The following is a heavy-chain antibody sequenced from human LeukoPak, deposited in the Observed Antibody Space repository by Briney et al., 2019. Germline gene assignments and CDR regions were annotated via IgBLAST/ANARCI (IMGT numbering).Heavy chain of an antibody. Sequence: SQTLSLTCVISGDSVSSNSAAWNWIRQSPSRGLEWLGRTYYRSKWYSDYALSVKSRITINPDTSKNQFSLQLNSVTPEDTAVYYCARGIFYGGRNQYIWFDLWGQGTLVTVSS. CDR1: GDSVSSNSAA. CDR3: ARGIFYGGRNQYIWFDL. CDR2: TYYRSKWYS. J-gene: IGHJ5*02. D-gene: IGHD4-23*01. V-gene: IGHV6-1*01.